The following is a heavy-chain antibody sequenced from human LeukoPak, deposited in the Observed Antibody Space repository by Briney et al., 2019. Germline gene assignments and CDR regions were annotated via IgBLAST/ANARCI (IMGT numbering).Heavy chain of an antibody. V-gene: IGHV1-69*13. CDR3: ARPRSSTSPQYYYFDY. Sequence: ASVKVSCKASGGTFSSYAISWVRQAPGQGLEWMGGIIPIFGTANYAQKFQGRVTITADESTSTADMELSSLRSEDTAVYYCARPRSSTSPQYYYFDYWGQGTLVTVSS. CDR1: GGTFSSYA. CDR2: IIPIFGTA. D-gene: IGHD2-2*01. J-gene: IGHJ4*02.